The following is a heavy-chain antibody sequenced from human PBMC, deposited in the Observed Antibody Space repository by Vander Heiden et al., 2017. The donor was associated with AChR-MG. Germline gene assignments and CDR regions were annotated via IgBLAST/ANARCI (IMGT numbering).Heavy chain of an antibody. Sequence: EVQLVESGGCLVQPGGSLRLSCSASGFTFSSYAMHGVRQRPGKGLEYVSAISSNGGSTYYADSVKGRFTISRDNSKNTLYLQMSSLRAEDTAVYYCVKGGYYYDSSSYDYWGQGTLVTVSS. CDR1: GFTFSSYA. V-gene: IGHV3-64D*06. CDR2: ISSNGGST. CDR3: VKGGYYYDSSSYDY. J-gene: IGHJ4*02. D-gene: IGHD3-22*01.